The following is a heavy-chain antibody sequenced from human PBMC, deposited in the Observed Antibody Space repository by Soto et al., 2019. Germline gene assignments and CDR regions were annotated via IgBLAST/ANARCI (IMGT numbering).Heavy chain of an antibody. CDR1: GFTFSTYG. J-gene: IGHJ4*02. CDR3: AIDIHPGRDGYHSGGAC. Sequence: QEQLVESGGGVVQPGRSLRLSCAASGFTFSTYGMHWVRQAPGKGLEWVAIISYDGSNKYYADSVQGRFTISRDNSKNTLYLQMNSLRAEDTAVYYCAIDIHPGRDGYHSGGACWGQGTLVTVSP. V-gene: IGHV3-30*03. CDR2: ISYDGSNK. D-gene: IGHD5-12*01.